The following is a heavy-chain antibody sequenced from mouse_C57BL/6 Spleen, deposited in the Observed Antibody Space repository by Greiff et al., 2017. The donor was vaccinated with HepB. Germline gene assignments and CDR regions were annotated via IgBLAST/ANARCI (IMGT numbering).Heavy chain of an antibody. CDR3: ARTHYGNPVDY. Sequence: EVKLVESGPGLVKPSQSLSLTCSVTGYSITSGYYWNWIRQFPGNKLEWMGYISYDGSNNYNPSLKNRISITRDTSKNQFFLKLNSVTTEDTATYYCARTHYGNPVDYWGQGTTLTVSS. V-gene: IGHV3-6*01. CDR1: GYSITSGYY. J-gene: IGHJ2*01. CDR2: ISYDGSN. D-gene: IGHD2-1*01.